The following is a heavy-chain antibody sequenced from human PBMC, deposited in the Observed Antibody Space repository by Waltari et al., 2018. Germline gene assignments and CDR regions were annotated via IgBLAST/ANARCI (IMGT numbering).Heavy chain of an antibody. Sequence: QVQLQESGPGLVKPSETLSLTCAVSGYSISSGYYWGWIRQPPGKGLEWIGSIYHSGSPYYSPSLKSRVTISVDTSKNQFSLKLSSVTAADTAVYYCARARSYMVRGVPRSWWFDPWVQGTLVTVSS. V-gene: IGHV4-38-2*01. J-gene: IGHJ5*02. CDR2: IYHSGSP. CDR3: ARARSYMVRGVPRSWWFDP. D-gene: IGHD3-10*01. CDR1: GYSISSGYY.